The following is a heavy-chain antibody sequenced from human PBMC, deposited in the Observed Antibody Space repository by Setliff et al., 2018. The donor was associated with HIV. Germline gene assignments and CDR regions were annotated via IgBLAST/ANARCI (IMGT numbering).Heavy chain of an antibody. CDR1: GGSFSGYY. J-gene: IGHJ6*03. D-gene: IGHD2-15*01. CDR2: INHDRTT. Sequence: SETLSLTCAVYGGSFSGYYWSWIRQPPGKGLEWIGEINHDRTTNYNPSLKSRVTISVDTSKRQVFLKVPFVDAADTAVYFCARGFKNEYEFSGYMDVWGQGTTVTVSS. CDR3: ARGFKNEYEFSGYMDV. V-gene: IGHV4-34*01.